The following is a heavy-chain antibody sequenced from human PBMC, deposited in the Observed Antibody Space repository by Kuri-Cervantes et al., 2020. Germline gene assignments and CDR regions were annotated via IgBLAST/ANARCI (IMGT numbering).Heavy chain of an antibody. D-gene: IGHD6-19*01. CDR1: GYTFTSYD. CDR3: ARGHTNTKRGRRGGWLVPGYNDS. V-gene: IGHV1-8*01. CDR2: MNPSTGNT. Sequence: ASVKVSCKASGYTFTSYDINWVRQATGQGLEWMGWMNPSTGNTGYAQKFQGRVTITADKSTSTAYMELSSLRSEDTAVYYCARGHTNTKRGRRGGWLVPGYNDSWGQGTLVTVSS. J-gene: IGHJ4*02.